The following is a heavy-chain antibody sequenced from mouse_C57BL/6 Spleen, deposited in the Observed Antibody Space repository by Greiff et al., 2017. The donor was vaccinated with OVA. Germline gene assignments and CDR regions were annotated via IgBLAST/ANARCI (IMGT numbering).Heavy chain of an antibody. CDR1: GYNIKDDY. J-gene: IGHJ3*01. CDR2: IDPENGDT. Sequence: EVQLQQSGAELVRPGASVKLSCTASGYNIKDDYMHWVKQRPEQGLEWIGWIDPENGDTEYASKFQGKATITADTSSNTAYLQLSSLTSEDAAVDYCASDYAFAYWGQGTLVTVSA. CDR3: ASDYAFAY. V-gene: IGHV14-4*01. D-gene: IGHD2-4*01.